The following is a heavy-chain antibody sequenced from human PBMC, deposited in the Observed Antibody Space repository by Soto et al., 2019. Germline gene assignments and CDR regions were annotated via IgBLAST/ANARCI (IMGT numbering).Heavy chain of an antibody. D-gene: IGHD2-2*03. J-gene: IGHJ3*02. V-gene: IGHV3-23*01. CDR1: GFTFSSYA. Sequence: GGSLRLSCAASGFTFSSYAMSWVRQAPGKGLEWVSAISGSGGSTYYADSVKGRFTISRDNSKNTLYLQMNSLRAEDTAVYYCAKDGYCSSTSYYLGAFDIWGQGTMVTGSS. CDR3: AKDGYCSSTSYYLGAFDI. CDR2: ISGSGGST.